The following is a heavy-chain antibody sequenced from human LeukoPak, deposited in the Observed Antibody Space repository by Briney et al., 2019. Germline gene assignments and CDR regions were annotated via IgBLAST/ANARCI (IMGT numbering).Heavy chain of an antibody. CDR3: ARDLPLGGSYDAFDI. V-gene: IGHV1-46*03. CDR1: GYTFTSYY. D-gene: IGHD1-26*01. Sequence: ASVKVSCKASGYTFTSYYMHWVRQTPGQGLEWMGIINPSGGSTSYAQKFQGRVTMTRDTSTSTDYMELSSLRSEDTAVYYCARDLPLGGSYDAFDIWGQGTMVTVSS. J-gene: IGHJ3*02. CDR2: INPSGGST.